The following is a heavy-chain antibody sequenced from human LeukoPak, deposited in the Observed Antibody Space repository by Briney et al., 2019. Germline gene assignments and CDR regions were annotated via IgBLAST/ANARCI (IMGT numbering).Heavy chain of an antibody. CDR2: INSDVTLT. J-gene: IGHJ4*02. V-gene: IGHV3-74*01. Sequence: GGSLRLSCAASEFTFSSYWMHWVRQAPGKGLVWVSRINSDVTLTTYADSVKGRFTISRDNSMNTLYLQMNNLRAEDTAVYYCAKGGHYSHFDYWGQGTLVTVSS. CDR1: EFTFSSYW. D-gene: IGHD3-10*01. CDR3: AKGGHYSHFDY.